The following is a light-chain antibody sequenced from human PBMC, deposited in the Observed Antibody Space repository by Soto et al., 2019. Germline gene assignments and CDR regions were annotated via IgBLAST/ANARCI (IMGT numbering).Light chain of an antibody. CDR2: DAS. V-gene: IGKV3-11*01. Sequence: EIVLTQSPATLSLSPGERATLSCRASQSVSSYLAWYQQKPGQAPRLLIYDASNRATGIPARFSGSGSGTDFTLTNSSLEREDFAVYYCQQRSNGPHTFGGGTKVEIK. J-gene: IGKJ4*01. CDR1: QSVSSY. CDR3: QQRSNGPHT.